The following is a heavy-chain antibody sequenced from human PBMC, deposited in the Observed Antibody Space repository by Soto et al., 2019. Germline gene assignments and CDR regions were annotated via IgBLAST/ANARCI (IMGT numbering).Heavy chain of an antibody. CDR1: GFTFDDYT. Sequence: GGSLRLSCAASGFTFDDYTMHWVRQAPGKGLEWVSLIGWDGGSTYYADSVKGRFTISRDNSKNSLYLQMNSLRTEDTALYYCGEARRGGAADMDVWGQGTTVTVSS. CDR2: IGWDGGST. CDR3: GEARRGGAADMDV. V-gene: IGHV3-43*01. J-gene: IGHJ6*02. D-gene: IGHD3-10*01.